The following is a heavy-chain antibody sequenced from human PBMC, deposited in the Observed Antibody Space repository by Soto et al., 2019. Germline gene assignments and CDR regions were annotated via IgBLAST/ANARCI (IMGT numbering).Heavy chain of an antibody. Sequence: GESLKISCAASGFTFSDHYMDWVRQAPGKGLEWVGRTRNKANSYTTEYAASVKGRFTISRDDSKNSLYLQMNSLKTEDTAVYYCARVSRWLQYYYYGMDVWGQGTTVTVSS. CDR1: GFTFSDHY. CDR3: ARVSRWLQYYYYGMDV. CDR2: TRNKANSYTT. V-gene: IGHV3-72*01. D-gene: IGHD5-12*01. J-gene: IGHJ6*02.